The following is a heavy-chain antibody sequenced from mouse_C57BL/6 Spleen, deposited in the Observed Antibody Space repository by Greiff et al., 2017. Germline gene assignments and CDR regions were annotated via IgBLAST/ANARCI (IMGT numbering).Heavy chain of an antibody. Sequence: EVQLQQSGAELVRPGASVKLSCTASGFNIKDDCMHWVKQRPEQGLEWIGWIDPENGDTEYASKFQGKATITADTSSNTAYLQLSSLTSEDTAVXYCPTFHYGGSFYFDYWGQGTTLTVSS. CDR3: PTFHYGGSFYFDY. D-gene: IGHD1-1*01. CDR1: GFNIKDDC. V-gene: IGHV14-4*01. J-gene: IGHJ2*01. CDR2: IDPENGDT.